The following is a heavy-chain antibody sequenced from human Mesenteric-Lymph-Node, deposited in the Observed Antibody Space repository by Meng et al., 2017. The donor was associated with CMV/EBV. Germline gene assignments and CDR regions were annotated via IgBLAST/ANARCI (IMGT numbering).Heavy chain of an antibody. D-gene: IGHD1-7*01. CDR2: FAPEDGET. Sequence: ASVKVSCKVSRYTLTQLSMHWVRQAPGKGLEWMGGFAPEDGETVYAQKFQARVTMTDDTSTETAYMELSSLRSEDTAMYYCAARYKWNYHYFEFWGQGTLVIVSS. CDR1: RYTLTQLS. CDR3: AARYKWNYHYFEF. V-gene: IGHV1-24*01. J-gene: IGHJ4*02.